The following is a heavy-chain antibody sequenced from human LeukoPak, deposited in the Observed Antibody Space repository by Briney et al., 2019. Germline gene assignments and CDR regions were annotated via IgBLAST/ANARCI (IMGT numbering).Heavy chain of an antibody. CDR3: AREVRDSSSSVYYYYYMDV. CDR2: INPNSGGT. Sequence: ASVKVSCKASGYTFTGYYMHWVRQAPGQGLEWMGWINPNSGGTNYAQKFQGRVTMTRDTSISTAYMELSRLRSDDTAVYYCAREVRDSSSSVYYYYYMDVWGKGTTVTVSS. J-gene: IGHJ6*03. D-gene: IGHD6-6*01. V-gene: IGHV1-2*02. CDR1: GYTFTGYY.